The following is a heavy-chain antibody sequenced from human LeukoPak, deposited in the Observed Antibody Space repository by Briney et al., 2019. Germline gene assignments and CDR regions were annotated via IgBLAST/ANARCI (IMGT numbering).Heavy chain of an antibody. CDR3: ARVDERLSYMDV. D-gene: IGHD6-25*01. V-gene: IGHV1-8*01. CDR1: GYTFTSYD. CDR2: MNPNSGNT. Sequence: ASVSVSCKASGYTFTSYDINWVRQATGQGLEWMGWMNPNSGNTGYAQKFQGRVTMTRNTSISTAYMELSSLRPEDTAVYYCARVDERLSYMDVWGKGTTVTVSS. J-gene: IGHJ6*03.